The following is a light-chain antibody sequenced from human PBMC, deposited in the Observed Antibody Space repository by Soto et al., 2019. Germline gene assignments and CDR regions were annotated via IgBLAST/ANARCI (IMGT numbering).Light chain of an antibody. CDR3: QQYNSWSGVT. Sequence: IRLTQSPSSLSASVGDRVTITCRASQGISSYLAWYQQKPGKAPKLLISGASALQSGVPSRFSGSGSGTDFTLTISSLQPEDFATYYCQQYNSWSGVTFGGGTKVEIK. CDR1: QGISSY. V-gene: IGKV1-9*01. CDR2: GAS. J-gene: IGKJ4*01.